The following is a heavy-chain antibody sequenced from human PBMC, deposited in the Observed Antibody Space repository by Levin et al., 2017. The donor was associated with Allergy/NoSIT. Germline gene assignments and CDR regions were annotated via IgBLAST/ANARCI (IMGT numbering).Heavy chain of an antibody. CDR1: GYTFSSHG. D-gene: IGHD6-19*01. V-gene: IGHV1-18*01. Sequence: ASVKVSCEASGYTFSSHGISWVRQAPGQGLEWMGWISGYHGNTNYAQKLQGRVTMTADTSTSTAYMELRSLRSDDTAVYYCASWLDRSGWQTFDYWGQGTLVTVSS. CDR2: ISGYHGNT. CDR3: ASWLDRSGWQTFDY. J-gene: IGHJ4*02.